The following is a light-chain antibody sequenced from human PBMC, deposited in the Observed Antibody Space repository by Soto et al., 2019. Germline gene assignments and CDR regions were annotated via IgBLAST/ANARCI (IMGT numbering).Light chain of an antibody. V-gene: IGKV3-15*01. Sequence: EIVMTQSPATLSVSPGGRATLSCRASQSISDTLAWYQQKPGQSPRLLIYGTSTRATGIPARFSGSGSGTEFTLTISSLQSEDFAVYYCHQYNFWPTFGQGTKVDI. J-gene: IGKJ1*01. CDR2: GTS. CDR3: HQYNFWPT. CDR1: QSISDT.